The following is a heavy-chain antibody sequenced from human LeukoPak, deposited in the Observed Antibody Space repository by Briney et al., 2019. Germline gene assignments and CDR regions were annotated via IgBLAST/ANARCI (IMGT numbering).Heavy chain of an antibody. Sequence: SETLSLTCIVSGGSINSYYWSWIRQPPGKGLEWIGYVYNTGSTNYNPSLKSRLTISADTSKNQFSLKLSSVTAADTAVYYCARRLDDYDYFDYWGQGILVTVSS. CDR3: ARRLDDYDYFDY. CDR1: GGSINSYY. J-gene: IGHJ4*02. V-gene: IGHV4-59*08. D-gene: IGHD4-17*01. CDR2: VYNTGST.